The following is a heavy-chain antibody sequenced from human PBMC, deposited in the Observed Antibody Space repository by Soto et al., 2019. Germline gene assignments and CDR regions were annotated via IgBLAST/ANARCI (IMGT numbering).Heavy chain of an antibody. Sequence: GGSLRLSCAAPGFSFSGYWMHWVRQAPGKGLEWLSRTNNDGSMTTYADSVRGRFTSLRDNAKNTLYLQMTSLRVEDTAVYYCVREMATISLGASDIWGQGTMVTVSS. V-gene: IGHV3-74*01. D-gene: IGHD5-12*01. CDR3: VREMATISLGASDI. CDR2: TNNDGSMT. J-gene: IGHJ3*02. CDR1: GFSFSGYW.